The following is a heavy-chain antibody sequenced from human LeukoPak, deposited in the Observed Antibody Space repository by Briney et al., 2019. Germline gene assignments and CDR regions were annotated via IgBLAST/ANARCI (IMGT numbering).Heavy chain of an antibody. D-gene: IGHD4-17*01. Sequence: SETLSLTCAVSGGSISSGGYSWSWIRQPPGKGLEWIGYIYHSGSTYYNPSLKSRVTISVDRSKNQFSLKLSSVTAADTAVYYCARGLRFYNWFDPWGQGTLVTVSS. V-gene: IGHV4-30-2*01. J-gene: IGHJ5*02. CDR1: GGSISSGGYS. CDR2: IYHSGST. CDR3: ARGLRFYNWFDP.